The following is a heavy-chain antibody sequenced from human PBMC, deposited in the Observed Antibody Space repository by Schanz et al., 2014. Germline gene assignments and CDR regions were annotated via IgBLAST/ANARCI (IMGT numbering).Heavy chain of an antibody. CDR2: ITGSGSKT. CDR3: MAMGRNTSHYFDH. CDR1: GFKFTDYA. V-gene: IGHV3-23*01. D-gene: IGHD1-1*01. J-gene: IGHJ4*02. Sequence: EMQLLESGGGLAQPGGSLRLSCAASGFKFTDYAMSWVRQAPGKGLEWVSAITGSGSKTYYADSVKGRFTIARDNSKNTRFLQMDSLRVEDTAVYYCMAMGRNTSHYFDHWGQGTLVTVSS.